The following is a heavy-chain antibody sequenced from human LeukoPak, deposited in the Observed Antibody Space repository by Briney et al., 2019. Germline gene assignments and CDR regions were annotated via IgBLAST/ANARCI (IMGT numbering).Heavy chain of an antibody. CDR2: IKQDGSEK. D-gene: IGHD5-18*01. CDR1: GFTFSSYW. Sequence: PGGSLRLFCAASGFTFSSYWMSWVRQAPGKGLEWVTNIKQDGSEKYYVDSVKGRFTISRDNAKNSLYLQMNSLRAEDTAVYYCAREGYSYGYDYWGQGTLVTVSS. J-gene: IGHJ4*02. CDR3: AREGYSYGYDY. V-gene: IGHV3-7*03.